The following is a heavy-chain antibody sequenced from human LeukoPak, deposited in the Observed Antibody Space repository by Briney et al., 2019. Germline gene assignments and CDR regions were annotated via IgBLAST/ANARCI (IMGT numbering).Heavy chain of an antibody. CDR2: IIPIFGTA. V-gene: IGHV1-69*13. D-gene: IGHD5-18*01. Sequence: GASVKVSCKASGYTFTGYYMHWVRQAPGQGLEWMGGIIPIFGTANYAQKFQGRVTITADESTSTAYMELSSLRSEDTAVYYCASKRGYSYGFEYWGQGTLVTVSS. CDR3: ASKRGYSYGFEY. CDR1: GYTFTGYY. J-gene: IGHJ4*02.